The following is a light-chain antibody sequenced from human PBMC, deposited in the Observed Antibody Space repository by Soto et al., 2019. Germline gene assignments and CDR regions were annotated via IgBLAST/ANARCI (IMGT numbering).Light chain of an antibody. CDR3: QQRNQWPPVT. V-gene: IGKV3-11*01. J-gene: IGKJ4*01. Sequence: ESVLTQSPATLSFSAAQRATLSFSASPSVSNSLAWYQHKPGQAPMLLIYDASNRATGVPTRFSGSGSGTDFTLTISSLEPEDFAVYYCQQRNQWPPVTFGGGTKVDIK. CDR2: DAS. CDR1: PSVSNS.